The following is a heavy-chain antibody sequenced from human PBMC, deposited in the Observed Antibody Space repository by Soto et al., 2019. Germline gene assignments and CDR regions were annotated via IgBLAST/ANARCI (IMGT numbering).Heavy chain of an antibody. CDR2: INAGNGNT. CDR1: GYTFTNFA. D-gene: IGHD1-26*01. Sequence: QVQLVQSGAEVKKPGASVKVSCKASGYTFTNFAMHWVRQAPGQRLEWMGWINAGNGNTKYSQKFQGRVYITRDTSANTAYMELSSLRSEDTAMYYCARGTKSGNYFLSFFAYWGQGSLVTVSS. V-gene: IGHV1-3*01. CDR3: ARGTKSGNYFLSFFAY. J-gene: IGHJ4*02.